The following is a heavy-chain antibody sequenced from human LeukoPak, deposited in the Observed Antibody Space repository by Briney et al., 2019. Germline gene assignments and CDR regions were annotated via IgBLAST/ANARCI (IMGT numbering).Heavy chain of an antibody. CDR2: ISYSGST. J-gene: IGHJ5*02. CDR1: GGSISSYY. V-gene: IGHV4-59*01. CDR3: AREGTAGTNLNWFDP. D-gene: IGHD1-1*01. Sequence: SETLSLTCTVSGGSISSYYWSWIRQPPGKGLEWIGYISYSGSTNFNPSPKSRVTISVDTSKNQFSLKLSSVTAADTAVYYCAREGTAGTNLNWFDPWGQGTLVTVSS.